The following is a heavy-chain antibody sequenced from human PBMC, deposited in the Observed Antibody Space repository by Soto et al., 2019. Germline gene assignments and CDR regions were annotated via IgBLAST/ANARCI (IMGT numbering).Heavy chain of an antibody. CDR1: GYSIISGYY. CDR3: AREAYDSSGYDNYFDY. J-gene: IGHJ4*02. Sequence: EALSLTFSVSGYSIISGYYWGWIRQPPGKGLEWIGSIYHSGSTYYNPSLKSRVTISVDTSKNQFSLKLSSVTAADTAVYYCAREAYDSSGYDNYFDYWGQGTLVTVSS. V-gene: IGHV4-38-2*02. D-gene: IGHD3-22*01. CDR2: IYHSGST.